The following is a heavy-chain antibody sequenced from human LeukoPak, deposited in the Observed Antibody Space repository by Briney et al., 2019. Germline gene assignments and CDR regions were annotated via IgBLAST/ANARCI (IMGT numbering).Heavy chain of an antibody. D-gene: IGHD2-21*01. CDR1: GYIFSDYY. Sequence: GASVKVSCKASGYIFSDYYMHWVRQAPGRGFEWMGWISRRSGATKIAEKFQGRVTLTRDTSINTAYVELTNLASDDTAVYYCVSWAGRNSDVASFDYWGQGTLVIVSS. CDR2: ISRRSGAT. V-gene: IGHV1-2*02. CDR3: VSWAGRNSDVASFDY. J-gene: IGHJ4*02.